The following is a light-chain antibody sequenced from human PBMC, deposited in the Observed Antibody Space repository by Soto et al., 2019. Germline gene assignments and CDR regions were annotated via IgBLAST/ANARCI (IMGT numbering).Light chain of an antibody. CDR2: DVT. CDR1: RSDIGGYNF. V-gene: IGLV2-14*03. Sequence: QSVLTQPASVSGSPGQSITISCSGTRSDIGGYNFVSWYQQHPGKAPKLIIYDVTNRPSGVSHRFSGSKSGNTASLTISGLQADDEAEYYCSSYRSSTTLAVFGGGTKLTVL. CDR3: SSYRSSTTLAV. J-gene: IGLJ3*02.